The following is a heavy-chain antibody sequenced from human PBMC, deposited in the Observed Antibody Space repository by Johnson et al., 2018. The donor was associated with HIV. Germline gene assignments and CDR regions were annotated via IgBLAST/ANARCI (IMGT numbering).Heavy chain of an antibody. V-gene: IGHV3-11*04. D-gene: IGHD1-14*01. CDR3: KSEGAFDI. J-gene: IGHJ3*02. Sequence: QVQLVESGGGLVQPGGSLRLSCAPSGLTVSSSYMSWVRQAPGKGLEWVSYISSSGTIIYYADSVKGRFTISRDNAKNSLYLQMNSLRAEDTAVYYCKSEGAFDIWGQGTMVTVSS. CDR2: ISSSGTII. CDR1: GLTVSSSY.